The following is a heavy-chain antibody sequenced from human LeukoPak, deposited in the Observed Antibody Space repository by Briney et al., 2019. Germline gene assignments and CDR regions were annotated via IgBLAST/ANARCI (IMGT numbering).Heavy chain of an antibody. J-gene: IGHJ3*02. CDR3: ARDRDRDAFDI. CDR2: IYYSGST. Sequence: SETLSLTCTVSGGSISSYYWSWIRQPPGKGLEWIGYIYYSGSTNYNPSLKSRVTVSVDTSKNQFSLKLSSVTAADTAVYYCARDRDRDAFDIWGQGTMVTVSS. CDR1: GGSISSYY. D-gene: IGHD2-15*01. V-gene: IGHV4-59*01.